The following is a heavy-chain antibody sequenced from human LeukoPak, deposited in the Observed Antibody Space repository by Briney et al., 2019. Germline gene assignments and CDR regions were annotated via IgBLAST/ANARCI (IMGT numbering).Heavy chain of an antibody. CDR2: ISWNSRSI. J-gene: IGHJ4*02. D-gene: IGHD6-13*01. Sequence: PGGSLRPSCATSGFTFNDYAMYWVRQAPGKGLEWVSGISWNSRSIAYADSVKGRFTISRDNAKNSLYLQMNSLRAEDMALYYCAKEGSSWSTFDYWGQGTLVTVSS. V-gene: IGHV3-9*03. CDR3: AKEGSSWSTFDY. CDR1: GFTFNDYA.